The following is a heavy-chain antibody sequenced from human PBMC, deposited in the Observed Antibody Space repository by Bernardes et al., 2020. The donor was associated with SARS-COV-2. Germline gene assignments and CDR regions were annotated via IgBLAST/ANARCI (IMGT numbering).Heavy chain of an antibody. CDR1: GFTFSSDG. CDR3: AKGAFGEVLSQFDY. D-gene: IGHD3-10*01. CDR2: ISDDGSVK. V-gene: IGHV3-30*18. Sequence: GGSLRLSCAASGFTFSSDGMHWGRKAPGKGLEWVEVISDDGSVKYFEDSVKGRFSISRDNSKNTLFLQMNSLRHDDTAVYYCAKGAFGEVLSQFDYWGQGTLVTVSS. J-gene: IGHJ4*02.